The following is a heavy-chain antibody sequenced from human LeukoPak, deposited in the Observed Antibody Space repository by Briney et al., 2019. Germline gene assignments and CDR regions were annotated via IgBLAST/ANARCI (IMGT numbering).Heavy chain of an antibody. J-gene: IGHJ4*02. CDR3: ARGHRPRGVYDY. CDR2: INQDENKK. D-gene: IGHD3-10*01. Sequence: GGSRRLSCAASGFTFSRFWMKWVRQAPGKGLEWVANINQDENKKYYVDSVKGRFTISRDNAKNSLYLQMKSLIAEHTAVYYCARGHRPRGVYDYWGQGTLLTVSS. V-gene: IGHV3-7*01. CDR1: GFTFSRFW.